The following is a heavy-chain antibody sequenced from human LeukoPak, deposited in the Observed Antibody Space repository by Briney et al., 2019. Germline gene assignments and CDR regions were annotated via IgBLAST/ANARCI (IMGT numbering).Heavy chain of an antibody. CDR3: ARGKTSQNIVTRKTYNWFDP. V-gene: IGHV3-21*01. D-gene: IGHD2/OR15-2a*01. J-gene: IGHJ5*02. CDR1: GFTFSSYN. Sequence: NSGGSLRLSCAASGFTFSSYNMNWVRQAPGKGLEWVSSISSSSDYIYYADSVKGRFTISRDNAKNSLYLQMKSLRAEDTAVYYCARGKTSQNIVTRKTYNWFDPWGQGTLVTVSS. CDR2: ISSSSDYI.